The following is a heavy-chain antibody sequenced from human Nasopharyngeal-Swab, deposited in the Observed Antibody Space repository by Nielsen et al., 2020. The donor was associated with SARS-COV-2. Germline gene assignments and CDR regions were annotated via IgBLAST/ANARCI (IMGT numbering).Heavy chain of an antibody. Sequence: GGSLRLFCAGSGFIFSDHYMDWVRQAPGKGLEWVARIRDKANSFTTEYAVSVKGRFTISRDDSRLYLHMNSLKTEDTALYYCARGAGQDCSSTRCPNYYLGLDVWGQGTTVTVSS. D-gene: IGHD2-2*01. CDR2: IRDKANSFTT. J-gene: IGHJ6*02. CDR3: ARGAGQDCSSTRCPNYYLGLDV. CDR1: GFIFSDHY. V-gene: IGHV3-72*01.